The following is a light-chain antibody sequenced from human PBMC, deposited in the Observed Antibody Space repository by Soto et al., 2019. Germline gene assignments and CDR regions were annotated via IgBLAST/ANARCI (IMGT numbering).Light chain of an antibody. V-gene: IGLV2-23*02. CDR3: YSYGGTNFVV. J-gene: IGLJ2*01. Sequence: QSALTQPASVSGSPRQSITISCTGTNSDVGSYNLVSWYQQHPGKAPKLMIYEVSLRPSGVSNRFSGSKSGNTASLTISGLQAEDEADYYCYSYGGTNFVVFGGGTKLTVL. CDR2: EVS. CDR1: NSDVGSYNL.